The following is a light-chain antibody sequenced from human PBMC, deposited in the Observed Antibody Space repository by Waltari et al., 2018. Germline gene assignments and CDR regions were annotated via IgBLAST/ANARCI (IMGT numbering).Light chain of an antibody. CDR3: SSYASSVTHV. Sequence: QSALTQPASVSGSPGQSITISCTGTSSDVGGYDYVSWYQQHPGKAPIPIIYGVISRPSGISFPFSGSKSGNTASLTISGLQAEDEADYYCSSYASSVTHVFGTGTKVTVL. CDR1: SSDVGGYDY. CDR2: GVI. V-gene: IGLV2-14*03. J-gene: IGLJ1*01.